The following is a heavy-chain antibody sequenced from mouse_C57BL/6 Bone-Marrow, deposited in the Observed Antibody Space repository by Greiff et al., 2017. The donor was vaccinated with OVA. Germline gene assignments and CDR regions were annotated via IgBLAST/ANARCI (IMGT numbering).Heavy chain of an antibody. CDR3: AREDDGYGYFDY. V-gene: IGHV1-72*01. Sequence: QVQLQQSGAELVKPGASVKLSCKASGYTFTSYWMHWVKQRPGRGLEWIGRIAPNSGGTKYNEKFKSKATLTVDKPSSTAYMQLSSLTSEDSAVYYCAREDDGYGYFDYWGQGTTLTVSS. J-gene: IGHJ2*01. CDR2: IAPNSGGT. D-gene: IGHD2-3*01. CDR1: GYTFTSYW.